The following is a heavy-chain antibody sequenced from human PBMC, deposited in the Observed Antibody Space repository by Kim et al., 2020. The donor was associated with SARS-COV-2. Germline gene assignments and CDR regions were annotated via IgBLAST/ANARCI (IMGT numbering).Heavy chain of an antibody. V-gene: IGHV4-34*01. CDR1: GSSFSGYE. J-gene: IGHJ6*02. Sequence: SETLSLTCAVYGSSFSGYEWSWVRQSPGKGLEWIAEINQSGNSKSNPSLRSRINITVETSKNQFSLKLSSVTAADTAEYYCARKSRYDILTGYFAGYGMDVWGQGTTVIVS. D-gene: IGHD3-9*01. CDR3: ARKSRYDILTGYFAGYGMDV. CDR2: INQSGNS.